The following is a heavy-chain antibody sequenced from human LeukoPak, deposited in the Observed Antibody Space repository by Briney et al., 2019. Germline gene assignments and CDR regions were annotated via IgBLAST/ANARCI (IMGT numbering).Heavy chain of an antibody. J-gene: IGHJ6*03. CDR1: GLTFSSDS. CDR2: ISGSSSTM. Sequence: GGSLRLSCAASGLTFSSDSMNWVRQAPGKELEWVSYISGSSSTMYYADSVKGRFTISRDNAKNSLYLQMNSLRAEDTAVYYCARIIAVRWGYNYYYMDVWGKGTTVTVSS. CDR3: ARIIAVRWGYNYYYMDV. V-gene: IGHV3-48*04. D-gene: IGHD6-6*01.